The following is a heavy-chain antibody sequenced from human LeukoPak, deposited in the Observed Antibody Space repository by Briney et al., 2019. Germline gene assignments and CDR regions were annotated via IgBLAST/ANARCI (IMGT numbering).Heavy chain of an antibody. Sequence: SVKVSCKASGGTFRSYAINWVRQAPGQGLEWMGGIIPIFGTPSYAQKFQDRVTITTDESTNTAYVEVRSLRSEDTAVYYCARGAGWDDFWSGYYPDWGQGTLVTVFS. V-gene: IGHV1-69*05. J-gene: IGHJ4*02. CDR2: IIPIFGTP. CDR3: ARGAGWDDFWSGYYPD. D-gene: IGHD3-3*01. CDR1: GGTFRSYA.